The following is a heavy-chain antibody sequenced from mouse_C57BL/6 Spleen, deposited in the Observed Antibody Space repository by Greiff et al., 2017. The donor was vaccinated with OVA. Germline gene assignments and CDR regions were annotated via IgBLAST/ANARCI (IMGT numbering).Heavy chain of an antibody. Sequence: QVQLQQSGPELVKPGASVKISCKASGYAFSSSWMNWVKQRPGKGLEWIGRIYPGDGDTNYNGKFKGKATLTADKSSSTAYMQLSSLTSEDSAVYFCARRRDYAYCDYWGQGTTLTVSS. CDR3: ARRRDYAYCDY. CDR2: IYPGDGDT. CDR1: GYAFSSSW. D-gene: IGHD2-4*01. J-gene: IGHJ2*01. V-gene: IGHV1-82*01.